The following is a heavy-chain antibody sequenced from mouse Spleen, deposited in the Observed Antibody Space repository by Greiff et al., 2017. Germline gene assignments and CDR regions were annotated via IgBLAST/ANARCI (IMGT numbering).Heavy chain of an antibody. Sequence: EVQLHQSGTVLARPGASVKMSCKTSGYTFTSYWMHWVKQRPGQGLEWIGAIYPGNSDTSYNQKFKGKAKLTAVTSASTAYMELSSLTNEDSAVYYCTNNYYGSSLFDYWGQGTTLTVSS. D-gene: IGHD1-1*01. CDR1: GYTFTSYW. V-gene: IGHV1-5*01. CDR3: TNNYYGSSLFDY. J-gene: IGHJ2*01. CDR2: IYPGNSDT.